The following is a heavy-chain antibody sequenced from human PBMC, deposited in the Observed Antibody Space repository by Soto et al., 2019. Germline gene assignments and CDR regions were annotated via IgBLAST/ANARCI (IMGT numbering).Heavy chain of an antibody. V-gene: IGHV3-66*01. CDR1: GFTVSSNY. J-gene: IGHJ5*02. Sequence: EVQLVESGGGLVQPGGSLRLSCAASGFTVSSNYMSWVRQAPGKGLEWVSVIYSGGRTYYADSVKGRFTISRDNSKNTLYLQMSSLRAEDTAVYYCARSGGNYWFDPWGQGTLVTVSS. CDR3: ARSGGNYWFDP. D-gene: IGHD2-21*02. CDR2: IYSGGRT.